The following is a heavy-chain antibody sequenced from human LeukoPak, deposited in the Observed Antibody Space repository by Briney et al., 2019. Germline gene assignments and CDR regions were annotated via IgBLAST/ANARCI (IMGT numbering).Heavy chain of an antibody. CDR3: ARAGGYYYDSSGYCGY. Sequence: SGGSLRLSCAASGFTLSDYYMSWIRQAPGKRLEWVSYISSSGSTIYYADSVKGRSTISRDNAKNSLYLQMNSLRAEDTAVYYCARAGGYYYDSSGYCGYWGQGTLVTVSS. CDR2: ISSSGSTI. V-gene: IGHV3-11*01. D-gene: IGHD3-22*01. J-gene: IGHJ4*02. CDR1: GFTLSDYY.